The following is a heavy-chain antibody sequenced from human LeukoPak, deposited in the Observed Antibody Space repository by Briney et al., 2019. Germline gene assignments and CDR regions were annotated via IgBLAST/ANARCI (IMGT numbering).Heavy chain of an antibody. V-gene: IGHV1-18*04. J-gene: IGHJ4*02. Sequence: ASVNVSCTTSGFTFSAYGIAWVRQAPGHGPEWMGWISNHNGNTKYAQKFQDRITVTTETSTGTASMELRSLRPDDTGIYYCTRGVALATVYYFDFWGRGTQVTVAS. CDR2: ISNHNGNT. D-gene: IGHD3-10*01. CDR1: GFTFSAYG. CDR3: TRGVALATVYYFDF.